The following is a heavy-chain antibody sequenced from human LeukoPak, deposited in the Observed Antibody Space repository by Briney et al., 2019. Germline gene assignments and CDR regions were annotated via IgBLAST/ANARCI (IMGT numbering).Heavy chain of an antibody. D-gene: IGHD5-18*01. CDR3: SRLRGYSYGYADY. J-gene: IGHJ4*02. V-gene: IGHV3-48*04. Sequence: GGSLRLSCAASGFTFSSYSMNWVRRAPGKGLEWVSYISSSGGTIDYADSVKGRFTISRDNAKNSLYLQMNSLRAEDTAVYYCSRLRGYSYGYADYWGQGTLVTVSS. CDR1: GFTFSSYS. CDR2: ISSSGGTI.